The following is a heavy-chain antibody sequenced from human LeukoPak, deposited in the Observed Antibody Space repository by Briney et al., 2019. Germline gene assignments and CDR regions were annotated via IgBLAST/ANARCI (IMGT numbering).Heavy chain of an antibody. CDR2: ISAYNGNT. CDR3: ARVRGYYDSSGYSHFDN. J-gene: IGHJ4*02. D-gene: IGHD3-22*01. Sequence: GASVKVSCKASGYTFTSYGISWVRQAPGQGLEWMGWISAYNGNTNYAQKLQGRVTMTTDTSTSTAYMELRSLRSDDTAVYYCARVRGYYDSSGYSHFDNWGQGTLVTVSS. V-gene: IGHV1-18*01. CDR1: GYTFTSYG.